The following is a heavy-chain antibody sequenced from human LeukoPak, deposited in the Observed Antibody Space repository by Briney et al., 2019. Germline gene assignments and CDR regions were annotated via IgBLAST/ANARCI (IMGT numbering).Heavy chain of an antibody. CDR2: SSSSGSTI. CDR1: EFTFSSYD. D-gene: IGHD3-10*01. J-gene: IGHJ4*02. CDR3: AKRNTMVRGGPCFDY. V-gene: IGHV3-48*03. Sequence: PGGSLSLSCAAPEFTFSSYDMNWVRQATGKRLEWVSYSSSSGSTIYYADSVKGRFTISRDNAKNSLYLQMNSLRPEDTATYYCAKRNTMVRGGPCFDYWGQGLMVTVSS.